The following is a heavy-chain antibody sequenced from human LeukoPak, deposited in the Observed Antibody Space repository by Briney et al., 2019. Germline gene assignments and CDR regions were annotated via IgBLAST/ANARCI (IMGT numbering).Heavy chain of an antibody. CDR2: ISSSSSYI. CDR1: GFTFSSYS. J-gene: IGHJ6*03. V-gene: IGHV3-21*01. CDR3: ARAYSGSYGLGYYYMDV. Sequence: GGSLRLSCAASGFTFSSYSMNWVRQAPGKGLEWVSSISSSSSYIYYADSVKGRFTISRDNAKKSQYLQMNSLRAEDTAVYYCARAYSGSYGLGYYYMDVWGKGTTVTVSS. D-gene: IGHD1-26*01.